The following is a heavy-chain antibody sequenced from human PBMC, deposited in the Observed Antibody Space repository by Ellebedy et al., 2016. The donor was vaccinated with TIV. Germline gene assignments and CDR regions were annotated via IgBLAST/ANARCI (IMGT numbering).Heavy chain of an antibody. J-gene: IGHJ4*02. CDR3: ARELSWSGRDY. D-gene: IGHD3-3*01. CDR2: IRQDGSDK. CDR1: GFTFSSYW. V-gene: IGHV3-7*01. Sequence: GGSLRLSCAASGFTFSSYWMSWVRQAPGKGLEWVANIRQDGSDKNYADSVRGRFTISRDNAKNSLYLQMNSLRVEDTAVYYCARELSWSGRDYWGQGTLVTVSS.